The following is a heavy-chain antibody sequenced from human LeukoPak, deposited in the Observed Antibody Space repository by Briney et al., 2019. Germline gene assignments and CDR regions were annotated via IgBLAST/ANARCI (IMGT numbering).Heavy chain of an antibody. J-gene: IGHJ4*02. D-gene: IGHD2-15*01. Sequence: SGTLSLTCAVSGGSISSSNWWSWVRQPPGKGLEWIGEIYHSGSTNYNPSLKSRVTISVDKSKNQFSLKLSSVTAADTAVYYCARDPLYCSGGSCYSYWGQGTLVTVSS. CDR3: ARDPLYCSGGSCYSY. CDR1: GGSISSSNW. V-gene: IGHV4-4*02. CDR2: IYHSGST.